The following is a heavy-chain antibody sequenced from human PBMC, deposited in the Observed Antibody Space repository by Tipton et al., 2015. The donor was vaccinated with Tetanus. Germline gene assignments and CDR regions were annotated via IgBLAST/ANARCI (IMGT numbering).Heavy chain of an antibody. CDR2: IYYYTERT. Sequence: TLSLTCNVSGASINAGGYLWTWVRQHPGKGLEWIGNIYYYTERTSHTPSLDGRVGISVDTSKNHFSLRLTSVTAADTAVYFCARRSFCTSSRCFDAFDLWGPGTRVTVSS. D-gene: IGHD3/OR15-3a*01. CDR1: GASINAGGYL. V-gene: IGHV4-31*03. J-gene: IGHJ3*01. CDR3: ARRSFCTSSRCFDAFDL.